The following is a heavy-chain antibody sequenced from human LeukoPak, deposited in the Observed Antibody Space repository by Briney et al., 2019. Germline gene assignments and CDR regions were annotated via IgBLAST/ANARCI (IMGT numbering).Heavy chain of an antibody. Sequence: GASVKVSCKASGYTFTGYYMHWVRQAPGQGLEWMGWINPNSGGTNYAQKFQGRVTMTRDTSISTAYMELSRLRSDDTAVYYCARDRVRSTFGGVIGDAFDIWGQGTMVTVSS. CDR2: INPNSGGT. CDR3: ARDRVRSTFGGVIGDAFDI. V-gene: IGHV1-2*02. CDR1: GYTFTGYY. D-gene: IGHD3-16*02. J-gene: IGHJ3*02.